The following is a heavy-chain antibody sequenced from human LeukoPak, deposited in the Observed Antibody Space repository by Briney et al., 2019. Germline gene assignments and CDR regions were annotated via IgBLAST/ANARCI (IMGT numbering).Heavy chain of an antibody. Sequence: PSETLSLTCTVSGGSISSYYWSWIRQPPGKGLEWIGYIYYGGSTNYNPSLKSRVTISVDTSKNQFSLKLSSVTAADTAVYYCARQSRPTYYDFWSGYSNYGMDVWGQGTTVTVSS. J-gene: IGHJ6*02. CDR1: GGSISSYY. CDR3: ARQSRPTYYDFWSGYSNYGMDV. V-gene: IGHV4-59*08. CDR2: IYYGGST. D-gene: IGHD3-3*01.